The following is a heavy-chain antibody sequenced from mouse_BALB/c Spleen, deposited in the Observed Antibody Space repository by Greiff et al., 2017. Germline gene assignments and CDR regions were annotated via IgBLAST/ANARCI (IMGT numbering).Heavy chain of an antibody. Sequence: VKLMESGPELVRPGASVKISCKGSGYTFTDYAMHWVKQIHAKSLEWIGVISTYSGNTNYNQKFKGKATMTVDKSSSTASMELARLTSEDSAIYYCARGDYGYRWGYFDYGGQGTTLTVSS. CDR2: ISTYSGNT. CDR3: ARGDYGYRWGYFDY. V-gene: IGHV1-67*01. J-gene: IGHJ2*01. CDR1: GYTFTDYA. D-gene: IGHD2-2*01.